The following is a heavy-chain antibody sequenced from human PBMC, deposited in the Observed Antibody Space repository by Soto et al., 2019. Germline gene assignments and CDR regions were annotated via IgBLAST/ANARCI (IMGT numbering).Heavy chain of an antibody. CDR2: ISLYSDGT. Sequence: ASVKVSFKPSGYTFSNYGITWVRQAPGQPLEWLGWISLYSDGTNYAQKFQGRVSMTTDTSTTTAYMELRSLRSDDTAVYYCARVVPGAEAWFGPWGQGTLVTVSS. J-gene: IGHJ5*02. V-gene: IGHV1-18*01. CDR3: ARVVPGAEAWFGP. D-gene: IGHD2-2*01. CDR1: GYTFSNYG.